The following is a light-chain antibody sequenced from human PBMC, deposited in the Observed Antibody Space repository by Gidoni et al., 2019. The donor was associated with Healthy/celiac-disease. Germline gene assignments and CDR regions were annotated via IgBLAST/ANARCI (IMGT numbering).Light chain of an antibody. CDR1: QSVSSY. Sequence: EIVLTQSQTTLSLSPGERATLSCRASQSVSSYLAWYQQKPGQSPRLLINDASKRATGIPARFSGSGSGTDFTLTISSLEPEDFAVYYCQQRSNWPRSLTFGGGTKVEIK. V-gene: IGKV3-11*01. CDR2: DAS. CDR3: QQRSNWPRSLT. J-gene: IGKJ4*01.